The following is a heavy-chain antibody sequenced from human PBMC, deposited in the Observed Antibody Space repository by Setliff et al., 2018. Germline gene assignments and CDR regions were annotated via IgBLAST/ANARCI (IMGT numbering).Heavy chain of an antibody. Sequence: ASVKVSCKASGYTFTSYGISWVRQAPGQGLEWMGWISPHTGVTNYAQKFQGRVAMTRDTSINTAYMELSSLRYDDTAVYYCARARYCSGGRCYWTWLDSWAQGTLVTVSS. V-gene: IGHV1-18*01. CDR1: GYTFTSYG. J-gene: IGHJ5*01. CDR3: ARARYCSGGRCYWTWLDS. CDR2: ISPHTGVT. D-gene: IGHD2-15*01.